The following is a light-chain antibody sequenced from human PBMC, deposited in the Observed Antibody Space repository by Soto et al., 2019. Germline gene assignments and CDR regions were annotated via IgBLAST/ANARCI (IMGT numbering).Light chain of an antibody. Sequence: MTQSPLSLPVTPGEPASISCRSSQSLLHSNGYNYLDWYLQKPGQSPQLLIYLGSNRASGVPDRFSGSGSGTDFTLKISRVEAEDVGVYYCMQALKTQWTFGKGTKVDI. J-gene: IGKJ1*01. CDR2: LGS. CDR3: MQALKTQWT. V-gene: IGKV2-28*01. CDR1: QSLLHSNGYNY.